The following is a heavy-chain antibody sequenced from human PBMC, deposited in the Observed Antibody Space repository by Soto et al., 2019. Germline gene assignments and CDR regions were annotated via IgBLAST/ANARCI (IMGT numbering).Heavy chain of an antibody. Sequence: GGSLRLSCAASGFTFSSYGMHWVRQAPGKGLEWVAVISYDGSNKYYADSVKGRFTISRDNSKNTLYLQMNSLRAEDTAVYYCAKDLGGDSFFAYWGQGTLVTVSS. CDR2: ISYDGSNK. D-gene: IGHD3-16*01. J-gene: IGHJ4*02. CDR1: GFTFSSYG. CDR3: AKDLGGDSFFAY. V-gene: IGHV3-30*18.